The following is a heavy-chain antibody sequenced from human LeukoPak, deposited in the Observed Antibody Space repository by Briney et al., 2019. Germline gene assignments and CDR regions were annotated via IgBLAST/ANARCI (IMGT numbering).Heavy chain of an antibody. Sequence: PGGSLRLSCAASGFTFSTYNMNWVRQAPGKGLEWVSSISINSGYIYYANSVKGRFTISRDNAKNSLYLQMNSLRAEDTAVYYCARDRNCYDSSGYYSLVDYWGQGTLVTVSS. CDR2: ISINSGYI. D-gene: IGHD3-22*01. V-gene: IGHV3-21*01. CDR3: ARDRNCYDSSGYYSLVDY. J-gene: IGHJ4*02. CDR1: GFTFSTYN.